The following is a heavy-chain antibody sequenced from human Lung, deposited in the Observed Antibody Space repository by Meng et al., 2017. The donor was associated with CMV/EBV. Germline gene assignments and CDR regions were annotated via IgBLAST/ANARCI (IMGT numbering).Heavy chain of an antibody. Sequence: SGVSISTDNWWSWVRQPPGKGLEWIGEIYRSGSSNYSPSLKSRVTISIDRSKNQFSLRLTSVTAADTAVYYCAKEWLNATTGQFDYWGQGTLVTVSS. CDR2: IYRSGSS. V-gene: IGHV4-4*02. CDR3: AKEWLNATTGQFDY. D-gene: IGHD1-26*01. CDR1: GVSISTDNW. J-gene: IGHJ4*02.